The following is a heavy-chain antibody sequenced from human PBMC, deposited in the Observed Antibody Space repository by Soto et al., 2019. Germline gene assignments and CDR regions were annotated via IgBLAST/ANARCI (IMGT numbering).Heavy chain of an antibody. V-gene: IGHV3-30*18. CDR2: VSHDGRNT. Sequence: VQLVASGGGVVQPGRSLRLSCAASGFTCSDYAMHWVRQAPGKGLECVAGVSHDGRNTHYSDSVKGRFTISRDSSKNTVSLEMTSLRAEDTAVYYCAKGGRQWLVTSDFNYWGQGALVTVSS. D-gene: IGHD6-19*01. CDR1: GFTCSDYA. CDR3: AKGGRQWLVTSDFNY. J-gene: IGHJ4*02.